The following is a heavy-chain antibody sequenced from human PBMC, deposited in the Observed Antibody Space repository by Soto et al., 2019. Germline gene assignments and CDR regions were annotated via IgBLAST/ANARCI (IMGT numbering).Heavy chain of an antibody. Sequence: SETLSLTCTVSGGSISSYYWSWIRQPPGKGLEWIGYIYYSGSTNYNPSLKSRVTISVDTSKNQFSLKLSSVTAADTAVYYCAREVIQLWSGELFTGWFDPWGQGTLVTVSS. V-gene: IGHV4-59*01. D-gene: IGHD5-18*01. CDR3: AREVIQLWSGELFTGWFDP. J-gene: IGHJ5*02. CDR2: IYYSGST. CDR1: GGSISSYY.